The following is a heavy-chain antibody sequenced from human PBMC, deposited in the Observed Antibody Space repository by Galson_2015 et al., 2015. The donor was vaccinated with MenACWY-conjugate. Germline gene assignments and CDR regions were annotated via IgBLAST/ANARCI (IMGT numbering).Heavy chain of an antibody. D-gene: IGHD1-26*01. V-gene: IGHV3-53*01. CDR2: LYDDGTS. CDR3: AKIVRHSVGPYFLS. CDR1: GFSVTSHF. Sequence: SLRLSCAASGFSVTSHFMGWVRQAPGKGLEWVALLYDDGTSRYADSVKGRFTISRDTLRNSLSLQMHGLRAEDTAMYFCAKIVRHSVGPYFLSWGQGTVV. J-gene: IGHJ4*02.